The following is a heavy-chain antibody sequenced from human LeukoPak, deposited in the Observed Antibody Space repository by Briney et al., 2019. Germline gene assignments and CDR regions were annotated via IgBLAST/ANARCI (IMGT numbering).Heavy chain of an antibody. D-gene: IGHD3-10*01. V-gene: IGHV1-18*01. CDR3: ARVTDRYGSGSYYNLYYYHGMDV. J-gene: IGHJ6*02. CDR2: ISAYNGNT. Sequence: ASVKVSCKASGYTFTSYGISWVRQAPGQGLEWMGWISAYNGNTNYAQKLQGRVTMTTDTSTSTAYMELRSLRSDDTAVYYCARVTDRYGSGSYYNLYYYHGMDVWGQGTTVTVSS. CDR1: GYTFTSYG.